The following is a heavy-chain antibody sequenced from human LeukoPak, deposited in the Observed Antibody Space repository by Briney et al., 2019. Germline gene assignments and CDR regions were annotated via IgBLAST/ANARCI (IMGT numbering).Heavy chain of an antibody. CDR2: INPNSGGT. D-gene: IGHD3-22*01. V-gene: IGHV1-2*02. J-gene: IGHJ4*02. CDR3: ARDERYDSSGYPFDY. Sequence: GASVKVSCKASGYTFTGYFIHWARQAPGQGLEWMGWINPNSGGTNYAQKFQGRVTMTRDTSISTAYMELSRLRSDDTAMYYCARDERYDSSGYPFDYWGQGTLVTVSS. CDR1: GYTFTGYF.